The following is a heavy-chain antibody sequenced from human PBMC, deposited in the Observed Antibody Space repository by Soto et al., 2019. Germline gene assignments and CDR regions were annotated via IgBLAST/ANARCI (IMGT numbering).Heavy chain of an antibody. V-gene: IGHV4-59*01. CDR2: IYYSGST. D-gene: IGHD3-10*01. CDR3: ARVEYGSGSYQVYYYYGMDV. J-gene: IGHJ6*02. CDR1: GGSISSYY. Sequence: SETLSLTCTVSGGSISSYYWSWIRQPPGKELEWIGYIYYSGSTNYNPSLKSRVTISVDTSRNQFSLKLSSLTAADTAVYYCARVEYGSGSYQVYYYYGMDVWGQGTTVTVSS.